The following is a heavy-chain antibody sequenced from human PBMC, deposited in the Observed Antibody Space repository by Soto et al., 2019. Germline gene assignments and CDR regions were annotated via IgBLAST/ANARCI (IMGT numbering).Heavy chain of an antibody. CDR2: INAGNGNT. J-gene: IGHJ4*02. CDR1: GYTFTSYG. CDR3: ARAWVVVTAPDY. D-gene: IGHD2-21*02. Sequence: ASVKVSCKASGYTFTSYGIHWMRQAPGQRLEWMGWINAGNGNTKYSQKFQGRVTITRDTSASTAYMELSSLRSEDTAVYYCARAWVVVTAPDYWGQGTLVTVSS. V-gene: IGHV1-3*01.